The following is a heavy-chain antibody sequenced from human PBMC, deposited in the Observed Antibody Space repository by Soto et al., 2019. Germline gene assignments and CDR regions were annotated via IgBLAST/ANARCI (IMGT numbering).Heavy chain of an antibody. CDR1: GFSLNTSGVG. J-gene: IGHJ6*04. D-gene: IGHD3-3*01. CDR3: AQARRFPFFWLFYYLDV. V-gene: IGHV2-5*02. Sequence: QITLKESGPTLVKPTQTLTLTCTFSGFSLNTSGVGVGWIRQPPGKALEWLALIYWDDDTRSSPSLKSRVTIDQDTSKNQVVLTLTNADPVDTATYYCAQARRFPFFWLFYYLDVWGKGASVTVSS. CDR2: IYWDDDT.